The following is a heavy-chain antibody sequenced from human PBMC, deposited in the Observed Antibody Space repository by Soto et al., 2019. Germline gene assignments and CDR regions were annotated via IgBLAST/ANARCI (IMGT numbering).Heavy chain of an antibody. Sequence: QVQLQQWGAGLLKPSETLSLTCAVYGGSFSGYYWSWIRQPPGKGLEWIGEINHSGSTNYNPSLTRRVTISVDTSKYQFSLKLSSVTAADTAAYYCARVSGWHYYHYGMGVWGQGTTVTVSS. J-gene: IGHJ6*02. CDR2: INHSGST. CDR3: ARVSGWHYYHYGMGV. D-gene: IGHD6-19*01. V-gene: IGHV4-34*01. CDR1: GGSFSGYY.